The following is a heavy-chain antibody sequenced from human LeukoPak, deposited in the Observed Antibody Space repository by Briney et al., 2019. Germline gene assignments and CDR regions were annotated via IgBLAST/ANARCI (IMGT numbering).Heavy chain of an antibody. CDR1: AFTFSDYS. D-gene: IGHD1-26*01. J-gene: IGHJ4*02. CDR3: ARDRIKSGSYYFDY. CDR2: ISVRSSTI. Sequence: GGSLRLSCAASAFTFSDYSMNWVRQAPGKGQEWVSYISVRSSTIYYADSVKGRFTISRDNAKNSMYLQMNSLRAEDTAVYYCARDRIKSGSYYFDYWGQGTLVTVSS. V-gene: IGHV3-48*01.